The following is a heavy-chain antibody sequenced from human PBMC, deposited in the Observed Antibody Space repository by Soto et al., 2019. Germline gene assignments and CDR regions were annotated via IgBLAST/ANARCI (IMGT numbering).Heavy chain of an antibody. CDR2: IKQDGSET. D-gene: IGHD5-12*01. V-gene: IGHV3-7*01. J-gene: IGHJ4*02. CDR3: ARATSVDAY. CDR1: GFAFSGYW. Sequence: EVQLVESGGDLVQPGGSLRLSCAASGFAFSGYWMSWVRQAPGKGLEGVANIKQDGSETYYVDSVTGRFTISRDNAKNSLYLQMNSLRVEDTAVYYCARATSVDAYWGQGTLVTVSS.